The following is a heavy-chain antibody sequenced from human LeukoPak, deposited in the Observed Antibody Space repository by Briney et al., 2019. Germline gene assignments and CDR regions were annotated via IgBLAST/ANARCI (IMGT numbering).Heavy chain of an antibody. CDR3: ARTVEDGEDY. CDR2: IYYSGST. D-gene: IGHD5-24*01. Sequence: NTSETLSLTCTVSGGSISSYYWSWIRQPPGKGLEWIGYIYYSGSTNYNPSLKSRVTISVDTSKNQFSLKLSSVTAADTAVYYCARTVEDGEDYWGQGTLVTVSS. J-gene: IGHJ4*02. CDR1: GGSISSYY. V-gene: IGHV4-59*01.